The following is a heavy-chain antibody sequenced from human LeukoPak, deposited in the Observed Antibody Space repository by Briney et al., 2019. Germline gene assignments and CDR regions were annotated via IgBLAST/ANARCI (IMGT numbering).Heavy chain of an antibody. CDR2: MTGPADTT. CDR3: AKGAEIDH. J-gene: IGHJ4*02. V-gene: IGHV3-23*01. CDR1: GFTFNNFG. Sequence: GGSLRLSCAASGFTFNNFGMSWVRQAPGKGPEWLSAMTGPADTTYYAESVKGRFTISRDYSKRMVYLQMTSLRVEDTAIHYCAKGAEIDHWGQGTLVTVSS.